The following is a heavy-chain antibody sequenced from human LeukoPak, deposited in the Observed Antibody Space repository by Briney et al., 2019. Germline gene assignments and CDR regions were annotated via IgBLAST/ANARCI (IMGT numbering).Heavy chain of an antibody. CDR2: ISFDGNNK. Sequence: GGSLRLSCSASGFIFKTYAMHWVRQAPGKGLEWVAVISFDGNNKYYTDSVKGRFTISRDNSKNTLYLQMNSLRAEDTAVYYCARDLIYCSGGRCSYYYYYSGMDVWGQGTTVTVSS. V-gene: IGHV3-30-3*01. J-gene: IGHJ6*02. CDR3: ARDLIYCSGGRCSYYYYYSGMDV. CDR1: GFIFKTYA. D-gene: IGHD2-15*01.